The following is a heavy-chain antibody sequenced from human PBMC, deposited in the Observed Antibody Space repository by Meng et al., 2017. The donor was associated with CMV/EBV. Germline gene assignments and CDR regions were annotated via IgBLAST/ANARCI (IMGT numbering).Heavy chain of an antibody. Sequence: ASAKVSCKASGYTFASYGISWVRQAPGQGLEWMGWISAYNGNTNYTQKLQGRVTMTTDTSTSTAYMELRSLRSDDTAVYYCARDSTVVPEDSWGQGTLVTVSS. D-gene: IGHD2-2*01. J-gene: IGHJ5*02. CDR2: ISAYNGNT. CDR3: ARDSTVVPEDS. V-gene: IGHV1-18*01. CDR1: GYTFASYG.